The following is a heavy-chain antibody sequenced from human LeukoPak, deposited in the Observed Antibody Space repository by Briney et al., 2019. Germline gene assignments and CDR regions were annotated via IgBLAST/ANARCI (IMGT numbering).Heavy chain of an antibody. D-gene: IGHD6-19*01. Sequence: GGSLGLSCTASGFTFGDYAMSWVRQAPGKGLEWVGFIRSKAYGGTTEYAASVKGRFTISRDDSKSIAYLQMNSLKTEDTAVYYCTVDSSGWYPGLHDYWGQGTLVTVSS. CDR2: IRSKAYGGTT. CDR3: TVDSSGWYPGLHDY. CDR1: GFTFGDYA. J-gene: IGHJ4*02. V-gene: IGHV3-49*04.